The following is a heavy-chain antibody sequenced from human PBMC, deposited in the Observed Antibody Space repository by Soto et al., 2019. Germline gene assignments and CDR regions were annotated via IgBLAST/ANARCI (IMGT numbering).Heavy chain of an antibody. J-gene: IGHJ3*02. D-gene: IGHD2-15*01. Sequence: QVQLVQSGAEVKKPGSSVKVSCKASVGTFSSYTISCVRQAPGQGLEWMGRIIPILGIANYAQKFQGRVPITADKSTSTAHMELSSLRSEDTAVYYCARDVAGPSRAFDIWGQRKMVTVSS. CDR2: IIPILGIA. V-gene: IGHV1-69*08. CDR1: VGTFSSYT. CDR3: ARDVAGPSRAFDI.